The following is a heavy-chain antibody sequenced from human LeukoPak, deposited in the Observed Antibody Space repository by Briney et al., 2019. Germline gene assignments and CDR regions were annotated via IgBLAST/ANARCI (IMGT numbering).Heavy chain of an antibody. CDR1: GGSISSVSYY. CDR2: IYSSGST. Sequence: SQTLSLTCTVSGGSISSVSYYWSWIRQPAGKGLEWIGRIYSSGSTNYNPSLKSRVIISVDTSKNQFSLKLNSVTAADTAVYYCARVTTGSSSLFDYWGQGTLLTVSS. V-gene: IGHV4-61*02. CDR3: ARVTTGSSSLFDY. J-gene: IGHJ4*02. D-gene: IGHD6-6*01.